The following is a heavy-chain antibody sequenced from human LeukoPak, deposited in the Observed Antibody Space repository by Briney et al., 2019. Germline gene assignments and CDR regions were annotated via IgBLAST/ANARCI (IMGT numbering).Heavy chain of an antibody. V-gene: IGHV3-30-3*01. CDR1: GFTFSSYA. CDR2: ISYDGSNK. Sequence: PGRSLRLSCAASGFTFSSYAMHWVRQAPGKGLEWVAVISYDGSNKYYADSVEGRFTISRDNSKNTLYLQMNSLRAEDTAVYYCARDGAAADCFDYWGQGTLVTVSS. J-gene: IGHJ4*02. D-gene: IGHD6-13*01. CDR3: ARDGAAADCFDY.